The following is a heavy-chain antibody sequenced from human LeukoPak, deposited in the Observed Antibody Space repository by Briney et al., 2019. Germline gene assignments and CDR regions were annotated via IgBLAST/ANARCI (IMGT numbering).Heavy chain of an antibody. D-gene: IGHD3-9*01. V-gene: IGHV3-74*01. Sequence: PGGSLRLSCAASGFTFSSYWMHWVRQAPGKGLVWVSRINSDGSSTNYADSVKGRFNISRDNAKNTLYLQMNSLRAEDTAIYYCAKAANYDILTGYYLDYWGQGTLVTVSS. CDR1: GFTFSSYW. CDR3: AKAANYDILTGYYLDY. CDR2: INSDGSST. J-gene: IGHJ4*02.